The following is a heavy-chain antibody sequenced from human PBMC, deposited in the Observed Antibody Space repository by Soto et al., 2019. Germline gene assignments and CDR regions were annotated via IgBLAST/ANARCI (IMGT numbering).Heavy chain of an antibody. Sequence: GASVKVSCKASGYTFTSYALHLVRPAPGQRLEWMGWINAGNGNTKYSQKFQGRVTITRDTSASTAYMELSSLRSEDTAVYYCAILSGYYDILDRWGQGTMVTVSS. D-gene: IGHD3-9*01. CDR2: INAGNGNT. CDR3: AILSGYYDILDR. CDR1: GYTFTSYA. V-gene: IGHV1-3*01. J-gene: IGHJ3*01.